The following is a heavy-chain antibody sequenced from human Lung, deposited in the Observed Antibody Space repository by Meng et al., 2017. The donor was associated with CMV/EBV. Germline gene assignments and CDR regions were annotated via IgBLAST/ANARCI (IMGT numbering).Heavy chain of an antibody. D-gene: IGHD2/OR15-2a*01. Sequence: SCSVSGASLSAYNSYWGWIRQSPGKGLEWIGSISYEESTFYYPSLKRRSTISMDASNNQFSLRLTSVTAADTAVYYCAREGTTDSEGYFDLSGRGXLVTVSS. V-gene: IGHV4-39*07. CDR3: AREGTTDSEGYFDL. CDR2: ISYEEST. J-gene: IGHJ2*01. CDR1: GASLSAYNSY.